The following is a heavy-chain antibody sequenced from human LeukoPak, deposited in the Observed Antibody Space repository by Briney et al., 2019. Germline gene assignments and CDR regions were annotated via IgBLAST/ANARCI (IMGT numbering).Heavy chain of an antibody. CDR1: GFTFSSYA. Sequence: PGGSLRLSCAASGFTFSSYAMSWVRQAPGKGLEWVSAISSSGGSTYYADSVKGRFTISRDNSKNTLYLQMNSLRAEDTAVYYCASLMGYCSSTSCQNFDYWGQGTLVTVSS. D-gene: IGHD2-2*01. CDR3: ASLMGYCSSTSCQNFDY. J-gene: IGHJ4*02. V-gene: IGHV3-23*01. CDR2: ISSSGGST.